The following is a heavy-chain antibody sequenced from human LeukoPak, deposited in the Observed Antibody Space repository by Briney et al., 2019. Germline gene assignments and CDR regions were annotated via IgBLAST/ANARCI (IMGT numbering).Heavy chain of an antibody. CDR2: ISSSSSYI. V-gene: IGHV3-21*01. CDR1: GFTFSSYS. J-gene: IGHJ4*02. Sequence: GGSLRLSCAASGFTFSSYSMTWVRQAPGKGLEWVSSISSSSSYIYYADSVKGRFTISRDNAKNSLYLQMNSLRAEDTAVYYCARVLGSNYGEVDYWGQGTLVTVSS. D-gene: IGHD4-11*01. CDR3: ARVLGSNYGEVDY.